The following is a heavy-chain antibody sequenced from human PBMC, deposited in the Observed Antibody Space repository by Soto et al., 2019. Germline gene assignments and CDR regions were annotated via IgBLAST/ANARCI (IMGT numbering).Heavy chain of an antibody. D-gene: IGHD3-22*01. CDR1: GFTFSSYA. V-gene: IGHV3-23*01. CDR2: ISGSGGST. J-gene: IGHJ4*02. CDR3: ARVSSSGYYPHFDY. Sequence: PGGSLRLSCAASGFTFSSYAMSWVRQAPGKGLEWVSAISGSGGSTYYADSVKGRFTISRDNSKNTLYLQMNSLRAEDTAVYYCARVSSSGYYPHFDYWGQGTLVTVSS.